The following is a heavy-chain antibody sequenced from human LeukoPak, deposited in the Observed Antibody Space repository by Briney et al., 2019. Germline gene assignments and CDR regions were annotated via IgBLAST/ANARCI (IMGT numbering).Heavy chain of an antibody. CDR2: ITSSSSYA. J-gene: IGHJ6*03. CDR1: GITFSNYN. D-gene: IGHD3-9*01. Sequence: GGSLRLSCAAPGITFSNYNMNWVRQAPGKGLEWISSITSSSSYAFYADSVKGRFTISRDNAKNSLYLQMNSLRAEDTAVYYCAKGVKVPLLRYFSYYMDVWGKGTTVTISS. CDR3: AKGVKVPLLRYFSYYMDV. V-gene: IGHV3-21*01.